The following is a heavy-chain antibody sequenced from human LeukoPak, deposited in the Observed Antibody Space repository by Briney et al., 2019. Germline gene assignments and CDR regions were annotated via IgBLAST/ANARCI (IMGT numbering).Heavy chain of an antibody. D-gene: IGHD2-2*02. V-gene: IGHV4-34*01. Sequence: AETLSLTCAVDGGSFSGYYWSWIRQPPGKGLEWIGEINHSGSTNYNPSLKSRVTISVDTPKNQFSLKLSSVTGADTAVYYCAGTYTYYYYYYMDVWGKGTTVSNSS. CDR1: GGSFSGYY. CDR2: INHSGST. J-gene: IGHJ6*03. CDR3: AGTYTYYYYYYMDV.